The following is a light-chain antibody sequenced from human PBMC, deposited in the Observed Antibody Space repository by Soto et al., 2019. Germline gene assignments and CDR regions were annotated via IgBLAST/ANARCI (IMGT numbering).Light chain of an antibody. V-gene: IGLV2-14*01. CDR1: SSDVGGYNY. Sequence: QSVLTQPASVSGSPGQSITISCTGTSSDVGGYNYVSWYQQHPGKAPKLMIYDVSNRPSGVSNRFSGSKSGNTASLTISGLQAEDEADYYCSSYTSSSTLVVFGTGTKLIVL. CDR3: SSYTSSSTLVV. J-gene: IGLJ1*01. CDR2: DVS.